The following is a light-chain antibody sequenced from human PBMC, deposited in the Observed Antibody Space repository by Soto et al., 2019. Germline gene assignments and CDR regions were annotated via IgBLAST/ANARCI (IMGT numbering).Light chain of an antibody. CDR1: SSNIGAGHA. CDR2: SNN. CDR3: QSYDPTLRTSL. J-gene: IGLJ2*01. Sequence: QALVTQPPSVSGAPGQRVTLSCTGSSSNIGAGHAVHWYQQLPGTAPKLLIHSNNNRPSGVPDRFSGSKSGTSASLAIAGLQADDEADYYCQSYDPTLRTSLFGGGTQLTVL. V-gene: IGLV1-40*01.